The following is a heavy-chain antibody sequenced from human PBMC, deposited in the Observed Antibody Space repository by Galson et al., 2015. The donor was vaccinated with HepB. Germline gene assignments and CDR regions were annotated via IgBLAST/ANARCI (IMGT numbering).Heavy chain of an antibody. CDR2: INPSGGST. V-gene: IGHV1-46*04. CDR1: GYTFTSYY. CDR3: ATDPPSTVTTSWS. J-gene: IGHJ4*02. Sequence: SVKVSCKASGYTFTSYYMHWVRQAPGQGLEWMGIINPSGGSTSYAQKLQGRVTMTRDTSTSTVYMELSSLRSEDTAVYYCATDPPSTVTTSWSWGQGTLVTVSS. D-gene: IGHD4-17*01.